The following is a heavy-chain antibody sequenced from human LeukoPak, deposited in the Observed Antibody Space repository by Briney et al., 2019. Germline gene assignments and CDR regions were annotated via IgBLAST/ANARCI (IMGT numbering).Heavy chain of an antibody. CDR2: INHSGST. CDR3: ARDRWLHLYFDY. Sequence: SGTLSLTCAVYGGSFSGYYWSWIRQPPGKGLEWIGEINHSGSTNYNPSLKSRVTISVDTSKNQFSLKLSSVTAADTAVYYCARDRWLHLYFDYWGQGTLVTVSS. J-gene: IGHJ4*02. V-gene: IGHV4-34*01. CDR1: GGSFSGYY. D-gene: IGHD5-24*01.